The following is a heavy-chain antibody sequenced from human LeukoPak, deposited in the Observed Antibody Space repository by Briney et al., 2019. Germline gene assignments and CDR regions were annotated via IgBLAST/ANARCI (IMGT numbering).Heavy chain of an antibody. CDR2: IYYSGST. Sequence: SETLSLTCTVSGGSISSSSYYWGWIRQPPGKGLEWIGSIYYSGSTYYNPSLKSRVTISVDTSKNQFSLKLSSVTAADTAVYYCAGDRLGFIAAAGTARWFDPWGQGTLVTVSS. D-gene: IGHD6-13*01. CDR3: AGDRLGFIAAAGTARWFDP. J-gene: IGHJ5*02. V-gene: IGHV4-39*07. CDR1: GGSISSSSYY.